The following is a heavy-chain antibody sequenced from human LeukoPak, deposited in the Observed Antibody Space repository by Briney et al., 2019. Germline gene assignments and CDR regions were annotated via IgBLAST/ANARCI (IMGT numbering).Heavy chain of an antibody. J-gene: IGHJ3*02. CDR1: GGTFSSYA. Sequence: SVKVSCKASGGTFSSYAISWVRQAPGQGLEWMGWISAYNGNTNYAQKLQGRVTMTTDTSTSTAYMELRSLRSDDTAVYYCARDRKWLLSAFDIWGQGTMVTVSS. D-gene: IGHD3-22*01. CDR3: ARDRKWLLSAFDI. V-gene: IGHV1-18*01. CDR2: ISAYNGNT.